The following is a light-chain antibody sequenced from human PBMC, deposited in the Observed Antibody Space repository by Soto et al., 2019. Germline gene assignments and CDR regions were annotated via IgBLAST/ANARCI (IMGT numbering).Light chain of an antibody. CDR1: PSVSSNY. CDR2: GVS. Sequence: EGLLTQSPGTLSLSPGESATLSCRASPSVSSNYLAWYQPKPGQAPRLLIYGVSTRATGIPDRFSGSGSGTDFSLTISRLEPEDCALYYCQQYFTSPLTFGVGTKVEIK. J-gene: IGKJ4*01. V-gene: IGKV3-20*01. CDR3: QQYFTSPLT.